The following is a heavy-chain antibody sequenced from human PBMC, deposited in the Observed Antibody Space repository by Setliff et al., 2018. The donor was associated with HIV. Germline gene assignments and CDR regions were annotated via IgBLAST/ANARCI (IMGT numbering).Heavy chain of an antibody. CDR3: ARTGYAFDL. V-gene: IGHV4-4*08. J-gene: IGHJ3*01. CDR2: IHTSGST. CDR1: GGSMNENH. Sequence: PSETLSLTCTVSGGSMNENHWSWIRQSPGKGLEWIAYIHTSGSTYFNSSFVSRVTISIDSSENQFSLKLRSLTAADTAVYFCARTGYAFDLWGPGTMVTVSS.